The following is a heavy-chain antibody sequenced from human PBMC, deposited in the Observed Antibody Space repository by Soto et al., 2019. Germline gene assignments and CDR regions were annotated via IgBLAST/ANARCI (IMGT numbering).Heavy chain of an antibody. V-gene: IGHV3-30-3*01. CDR2: ISYDGSNK. CDR1: GFTFSSYA. CDR3: AREPPRIYDYYYYYGMDV. Sequence: PGGSLRLSCAASGFTFSSYAMHWVRQAPGKGLEWVAVISYDGSNKYYADSVKGRFTISRDNSKNTLYLQMNSLRAEDTAVYYCAREPPRIYDYYYYYGMDVWGQGTTVTVYS. D-gene: IGHD2-15*01. J-gene: IGHJ6*02.